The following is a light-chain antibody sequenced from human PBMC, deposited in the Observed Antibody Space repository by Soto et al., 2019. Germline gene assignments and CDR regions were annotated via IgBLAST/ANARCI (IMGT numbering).Light chain of an antibody. Sequence: EIVLTQSPATLSLSPCERATLSCRASQSVSSYLAWYQQKPGQAPRLLIYDASNRATGIPARFSGSGSGTDFTLTISSLEPEDAAVYYCQQRSNWPPITFGQGTRLEI. CDR1: QSVSSY. J-gene: IGKJ5*01. V-gene: IGKV3-11*01. CDR3: QQRSNWPPIT. CDR2: DAS.